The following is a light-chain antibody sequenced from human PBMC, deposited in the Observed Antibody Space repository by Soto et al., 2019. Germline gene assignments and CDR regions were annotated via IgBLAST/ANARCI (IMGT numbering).Light chain of an antibody. CDR1: QSISSSY. CDR2: GAS. V-gene: IGKV3-20*01. CDR3: QPYGTSPWT. J-gene: IGKJ1*01. Sequence: EIVLTQSPGTLSLSPGERATLSCRASQSISSSYLAWYQQKPGQAPRLLIYGASSRAVGIPDTFSGSGSGTDFTLSISGLEPEDFAVYYCQPYGTSPWTFGQGTNVEIK.